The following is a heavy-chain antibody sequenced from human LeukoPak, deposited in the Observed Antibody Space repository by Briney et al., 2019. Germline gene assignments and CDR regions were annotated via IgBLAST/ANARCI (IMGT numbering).Heavy chain of an antibody. J-gene: IGHJ4*02. CDR3: AGSTTTSLFDY. CDR1: GFTFSSYG. CDR2: ITSSGTSI. D-gene: IGHD1-1*01. V-gene: IGHV3-48*03. Sequence: QPGESLRLSCAASGFTFSSYGMNWVRQAPAEGLDWVSFITSSGTSIFYADSVKGRFTISRDNAKNSLYLQMNSLRAEDTAVYYCAGSTTTSLFDYWGQGTLVSVPS.